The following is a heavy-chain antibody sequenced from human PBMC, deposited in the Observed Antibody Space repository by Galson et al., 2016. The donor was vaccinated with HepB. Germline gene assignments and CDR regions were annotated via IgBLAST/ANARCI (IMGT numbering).Heavy chain of an antibody. J-gene: IGHJ4*02. Sequence: SETLSLTCAVYGGSFSGYYWSWVRQPPGKGLEWVGEINHSGNTHYNPSLKSRVTMSGDTSKNQFSLKLSSVTAADTAVYYCARGTHYYDSGRFDYWGQGTLISVSS. D-gene: IGHD3-10*01. CDR1: GGSFSGYY. CDR2: INHSGNT. V-gene: IGHV4-34*01. CDR3: ARGTHYYDSGRFDY.